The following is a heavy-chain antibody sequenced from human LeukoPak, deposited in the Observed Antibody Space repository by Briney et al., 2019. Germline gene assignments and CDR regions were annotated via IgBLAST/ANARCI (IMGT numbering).Heavy chain of an antibody. J-gene: IGHJ4*02. CDR2: IYYSGST. Sequence: SETLSLTCTVSGGSISSYYWSWIRQPPGQGLEWIGYIYYSGSTNYNPSLKSRVTISADTSKNHFSLKLSSVTAADTGVYDCERVTGYGRNNDYWGQGTLVAVSS. V-gene: IGHV4-59*01. D-gene: IGHD5-18*01. CDR1: GGSISSYY. CDR3: ERVTGYGRNNDY.